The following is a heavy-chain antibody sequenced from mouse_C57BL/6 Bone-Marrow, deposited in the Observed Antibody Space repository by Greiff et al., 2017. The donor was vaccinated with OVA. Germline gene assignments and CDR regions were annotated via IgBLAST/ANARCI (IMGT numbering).Heavy chain of an antibody. CDR1: GYTFTSYG. CDR2: IYPRSGNT. CDR3: ARDRQVSLWYAMDY. J-gene: IGHJ4*01. Sequence: QVQLQQSGAELARPGASVKLSCTASGYTFTSYGISWVKQRTGQGLEWIGEIYPRSGNTYYNEKFTGKATLTADKSSSTAYMQLRSLTSEDSAVYFCARDRQVSLWYAMDYWGKGTSVTVSS. V-gene: IGHV1-81*01. D-gene: IGHD3-2*02.